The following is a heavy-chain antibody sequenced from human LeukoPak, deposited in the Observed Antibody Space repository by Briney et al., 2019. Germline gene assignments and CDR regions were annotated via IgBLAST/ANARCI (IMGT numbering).Heavy chain of an antibody. J-gene: IGHJ4*02. D-gene: IGHD2-2*01. CDR1: GFTFSSYE. CDR3: ARRYCSSTSCLLDY. Sequence: AGRSLRLSCAASGFTFSSYEMNWVSQAPGKGMEWDSYISSTSGSTIYYADSVKGRFTISRDNAKNSVYLQMNSLRAEDTAVYYCARRYCSSTSCLLDYWGQGTLVTVSS. CDR2: ISSTSGSTI. V-gene: IGHV3-48*03.